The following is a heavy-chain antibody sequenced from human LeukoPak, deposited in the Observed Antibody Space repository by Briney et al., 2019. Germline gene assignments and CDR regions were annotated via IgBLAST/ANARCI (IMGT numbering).Heavy chain of an antibody. CDR2: INPNRGGT. V-gene: IGHV1-2*02. CDR3: ANSVAAAGSWFDL. J-gene: IGHJ5*02. Sequence: AAVKLSCKASGYTFTGYYMHWVRQPPGQGLEWMGWINPNRGGTNYAQKFQGRVTMTRDTSISTAYMELSRLRSDDTAVYYCANSVAAAGSWFDLWGQGTLVTVSS. CDR1: GYTFTGYY. D-gene: IGHD6-13*01.